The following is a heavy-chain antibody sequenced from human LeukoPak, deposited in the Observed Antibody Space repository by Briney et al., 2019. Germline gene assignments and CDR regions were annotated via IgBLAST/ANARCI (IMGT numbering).Heavy chain of an antibody. V-gene: IGHV1-24*01. CDR2: FDPEDGET. D-gene: IGHD3-10*01. Sequence: GASVKVSFKVSGYTLTELSMHWVRQAPGKGLEWMGGFDPEDGETIYAQKFQGRVTMTEDTSTDTAYMELSSLRAEDTAVYYCARDGSKMVRGVRGYFDYWGQGTLVTVSS. CDR1: GYTLTELS. J-gene: IGHJ4*02. CDR3: ARDGSKMVRGVRGYFDY.